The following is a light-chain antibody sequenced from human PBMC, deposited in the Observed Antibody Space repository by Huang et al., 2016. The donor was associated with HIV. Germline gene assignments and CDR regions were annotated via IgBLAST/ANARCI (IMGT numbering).Light chain of an antibody. Sequence: EIVLTQSPATLSLSPGERATLSCRASPSVSSYLAWYQQKPGQAPRLLIYDASNRATGIPARFSGSGAGTDFTLTISSLEPEDFAVYYCQQRSNWLYTFGQGTKLEIK. CDR2: DAS. V-gene: IGKV3-11*01. CDR1: PSVSSY. J-gene: IGKJ2*01. CDR3: QQRSNWLYT.